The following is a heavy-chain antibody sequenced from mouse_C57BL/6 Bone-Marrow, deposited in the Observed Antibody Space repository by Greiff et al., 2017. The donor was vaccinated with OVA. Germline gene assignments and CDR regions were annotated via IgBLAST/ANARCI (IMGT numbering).Heavy chain of an antibody. CDR1: GYTFTDYY. D-gene: IGHD2-4*01. Sequence: EVQLQQSGPVLVKPGASVKMSCKASGYTFTDYYMNWVKQSHGKSLEWIGVINPYNGGTSYNQKFKGKATLTVDKSSSTAYMELNSLTSEDSAVYYCARVDYDGGGAMDYWGQGTSVTVSS. CDR3: ARVDYDGGGAMDY. J-gene: IGHJ4*01. CDR2: INPYNGGT. V-gene: IGHV1-19*01.